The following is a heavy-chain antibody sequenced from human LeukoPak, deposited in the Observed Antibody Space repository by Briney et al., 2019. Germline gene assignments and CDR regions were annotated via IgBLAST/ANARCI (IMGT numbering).Heavy chain of an antibody. V-gene: IGHV4-34*01. J-gene: IGHJ3*02. CDR3: ARPGQRWLQFDKVFGRYAFDI. D-gene: IGHD5-12*01. CDR2: INHSGST. Sequence: KPSETLSLACAVYGGSFSGYYWSWIRQPPGKGLEWIGEINHSGSTNYNPSLKSRVTISVDTSKNQFSLKLSSVTAADTAVYYCARPGQRWLQFDKVFGRYAFDIWGQGTMVTVSS. CDR1: GGSFSGYY.